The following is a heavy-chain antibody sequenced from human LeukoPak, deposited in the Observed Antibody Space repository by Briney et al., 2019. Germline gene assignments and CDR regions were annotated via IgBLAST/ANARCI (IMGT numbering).Heavy chain of an antibody. D-gene: IGHD3-10*01. V-gene: IGHV1-2*02. CDR3: ARGNYYGSGPWFDP. J-gene: IGHJ5*02. CDR2: VDPYSGGT. Sequence: ASVKVSCKASGYTFSSYYIHWVRQAPGQGLEWMGGVDPYSGGTNYAQKFQGRVTMTRDMSISTAYMELSGLRSDDTADYYCARGNYYGSGPWFDPWGQGTLVTVSS. CDR1: GYTFSSYY.